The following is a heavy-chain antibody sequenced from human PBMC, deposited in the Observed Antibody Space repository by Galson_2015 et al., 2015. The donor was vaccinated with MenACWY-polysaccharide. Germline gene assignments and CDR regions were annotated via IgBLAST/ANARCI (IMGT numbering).Heavy chain of an antibody. V-gene: IGHV3-7*01. D-gene: IGHD3-10*01. CDR1: GFTLSNFW. J-gene: IGHJ4*02. CDR2: IKQDGSEK. CDR3: ARERWVRGVFFDQ. Sequence: SLRLSCAASGFTLSNFWMSWVRQAPGKELEWVASIKQDGSEKYLVDSVKGRFTISRDNAENPLFLQMNSLRAEDTAVYYCARERWVRGVFFDQWGQGTLVTVSS.